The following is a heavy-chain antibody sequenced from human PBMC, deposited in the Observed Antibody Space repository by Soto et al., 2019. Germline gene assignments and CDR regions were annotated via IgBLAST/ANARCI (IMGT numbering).Heavy chain of an antibody. J-gene: IGHJ5*02. V-gene: IGHV3-30*18. Sequence: GGSLRLSCAASGFTFSSYGMRWVRQAPGKGLEWVAVISYDGSNKYYADSVKGRFTIFRDNSKNTLYLQMNSLRAEDTAVYYCAKDESQYYDYTWGPPGPWGQGTLVTVSS. CDR1: GFTFSSYG. CDR3: AKDESQYYDYTWGPPGP. D-gene: IGHD3-16*01. CDR2: ISYDGSNK.